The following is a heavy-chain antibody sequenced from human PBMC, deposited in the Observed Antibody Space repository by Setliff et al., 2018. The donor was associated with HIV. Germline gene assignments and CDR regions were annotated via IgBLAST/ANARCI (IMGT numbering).Heavy chain of an antibody. CDR3: ARGQYCGGDCYSV. CDR2: INPNSGDT. V-gene: IGHV1-2*02. Sequence: ASVKVSCKAFGYTFTGYYMHWVRQAPGQGLEWMGWINPNSGDTNYAQKFQGRVTMTRDTSISTAYMELSRLRSDDTAVYYCARGQYCGGDCYSVWGQGTLVTVSS. J-gene: IGHJ4*02. D-gene: IGHD2-21*02. CDR1: GYTFTGYY.